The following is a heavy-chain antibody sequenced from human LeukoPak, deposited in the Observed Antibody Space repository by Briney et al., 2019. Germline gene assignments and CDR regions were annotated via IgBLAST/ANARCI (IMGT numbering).Heavy chain of an antibody. J-gene: IGHJ4*02. V-gene: IGHV3-23*01. D-gene: IGHD3-22*01. CDR3: AKDVYYDSSGYFYYFDY. Sequence: SGGSLRLSCAASGFTFSSYAMSWVRQAPGKGLEWVSAISGSGGSTYYADSVKGRFTISRDNSKNTLYLQINSLRAEDTAVYYCAKDVYYDSSGYFYYFDYWGQGTLVTVSS. CDR2: ISGSGGST. CDR1: GFTFSSYA.